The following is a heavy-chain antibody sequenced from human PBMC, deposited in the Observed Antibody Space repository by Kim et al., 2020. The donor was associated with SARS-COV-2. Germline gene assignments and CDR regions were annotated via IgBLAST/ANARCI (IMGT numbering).Heavy chain of an antibody. CDR1: GASITSYY. D-gene: IGHD2-15*01. CDR3: AAQRWVEGPFDY. V-gene: IGHV4-59*01. CDR2: IFYSGST. Sequence: SETLSLTCTVSGASITSYYWSWIRQSPGKGLEWIGYIFYSGSTNYNPSLKSRVTLSMSTDQFSLELTSVTAADTAVYYCAAQRWVEGPFDYWGQGTVVTV. J-gene: IGHJ4*02.